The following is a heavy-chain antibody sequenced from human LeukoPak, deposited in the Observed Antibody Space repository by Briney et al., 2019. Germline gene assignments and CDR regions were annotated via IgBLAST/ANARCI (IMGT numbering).Heavy chain of an antibody. CDR1: GFTFSNYA. J-gene: IGHJ4*02. CDR3: ARDNRTGEEY. D-gene: IGHD7-27*01. V-gene: IGHV3-23*01. CDR2: ISGTGGTT. Sequence: GGSLRLSCAASGFTFSNYAMTWVRQVPGKGLEWVSGISGTGGTTNYADSVKGRFTISRDNAKNSLYLQMNSLRAEDTAVYYCARDNRTGEEYWGQGTLVTVSS.